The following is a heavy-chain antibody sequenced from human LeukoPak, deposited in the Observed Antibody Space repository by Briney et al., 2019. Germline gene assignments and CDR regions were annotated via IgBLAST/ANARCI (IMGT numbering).Heavy chain of an antibody. V-gene: IGHV4-39*01. J-gene: IGHJ4*02. CDR2: IHYSGST. CDR3: ARPEGSTSFDY. CDR1: GGSISSSSHY. Sequence: SETLSLTCTVSGGSISSSSHYWGWIRQPPGKGLEWIGNIHYSGSTYYNPSVKSRVTISVDTSKNQFSLKLSSVTAADTAVYYCARPEGSTSFDYWGQGTLVTVSS. D-gene: IGHD6-6*01.